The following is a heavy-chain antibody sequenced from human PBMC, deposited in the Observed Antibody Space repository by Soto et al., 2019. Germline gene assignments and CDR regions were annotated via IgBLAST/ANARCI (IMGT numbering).Heavy chain of an antibody. Sequence: PSETLSLTCTVSGGSITSGNYYWSWIRLPPGKGLEWIGYVYYSGTTYYNPSLKSRVTISVDTSKNQFSLKLSSVTAADTAVYYCAIYDSSGSRGFQHSGQGTLVTVSS. D-gene: IGHD3-22*01. CDR2: VYYSGTT. CDR1: GGSITSGNYY. V-gene: IGHV4-30-4*01. J-gene: IGHJ1*01. CDR3: AIYDSSGSRGFQH.